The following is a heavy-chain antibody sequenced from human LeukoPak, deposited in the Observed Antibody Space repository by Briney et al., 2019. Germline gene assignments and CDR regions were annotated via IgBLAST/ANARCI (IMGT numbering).Heavy chain of an antibody. Sequence: SETLSVTCTVSGGSISSSSYYWGWLRQPPGKGLEGIGSIYYSGSTYYNPSLKRRVTISVDTSKNHFSLKLSSVTAADTAVYYCAEEYSSSWNSYDWFDPWGQGTLVTVSS. CDR1: GGSISSSSYY. D-gene: IGHD6-13*01. CDR3: AEEYSSSWNSYDWFDP. J-gene: IGHJ5*02. CDR2: IYYSGST. V-gene: IGHV4-39*07.